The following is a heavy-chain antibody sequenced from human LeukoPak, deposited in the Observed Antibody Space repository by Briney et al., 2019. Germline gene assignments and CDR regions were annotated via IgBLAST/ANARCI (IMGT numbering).Heavy chain of an antibody. CDR1: GGSISSSSYY. V-gene: IGHV4-39*02. CDR2: INYTGIT. D-gene: IGHD4-17*01. CDR3: VAGPYGDYHFDS. Sequence: AETLSLTCAVSGGSISSSSYYWAWIRQPPGKGREWIGNINYTGITYYTPSPKTPVTPPVDPPKTHFSLRLSPVTAAHTAVNYGVAGPYGDYHFDSTGPGTLVTAS. J-gene: IGHJ4*02.